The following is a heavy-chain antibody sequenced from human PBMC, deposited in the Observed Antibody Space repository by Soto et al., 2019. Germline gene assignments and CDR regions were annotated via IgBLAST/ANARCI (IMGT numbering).Heavy chain of an antibody. CDR3: AKASRGYGPRFLAWTQYYYYGMDV. CDR2: ISYDGSNK. Sequence: GGALRLSCAASGFTFSSYGMHWVRQAPGKGLEWVAVISYDGSNKYYADSVKGRFTISRDNSKNTLYLQMNSLRAEDTAVYYCAKASRGYGPRFLAWTQYYYYGMDVWGQGTTVTVSS. D-gene: IGHD3-3*01. J-gene: IGHJ6*02. CDR1: GFTFSSYG. V-gene: IGHV3-30*18.